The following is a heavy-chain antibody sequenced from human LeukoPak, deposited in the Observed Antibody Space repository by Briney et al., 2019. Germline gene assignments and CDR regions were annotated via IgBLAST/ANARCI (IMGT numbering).Heavy chain of an antibody. Sequence: GGSLRLSCAASGFTFSSYAMSWVRQAPGKGLEWVSAISGSGGSTYYADSVKGRSTISRDNSKNTLYLQMNSLRAEDTAVYYCAKDRDYYGDYGALFDYWGQGTLVTVSS. CDR3: AKDRDYYGDYGALFDY. CDR2: ISGSGGST. J-gene: IGHJ4*02. V-gene: IGHV3-23*01. D-gene: IGHD4-17*01. CDR1: GFTFSSYA.